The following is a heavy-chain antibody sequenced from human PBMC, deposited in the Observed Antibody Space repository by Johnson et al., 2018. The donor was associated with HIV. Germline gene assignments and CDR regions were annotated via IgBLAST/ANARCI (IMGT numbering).Heavy chain of an antibody. J-gene: IGHJ3*02. D-gene: IGHD3-22*01. V-gene: IGHV3-20*04. Sequence: VQLVESGGGVVRPGGSLRLSCAASGFTFDEYGLSWVRQVPGKGLEWVSGINWNGGSTYYADYVKVRFTISRYNSKNTLYLQMNSRRAEDTAVYYGARRDDIRNGAFDIWGQGTMVTVSS. CDR2: INWNGGST. CDR1: GFTFDEYG. CDR3: ARRDDIRNGAFDI.